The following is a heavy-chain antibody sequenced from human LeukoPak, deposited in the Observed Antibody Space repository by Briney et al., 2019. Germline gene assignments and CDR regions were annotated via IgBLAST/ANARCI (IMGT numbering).Heavy chain of an antibody. CDR3: ARAAPWFGEFDAFDI. CDR1: GGSISSYY. J-gene: IGHJ3*02. Sequence: SETLSLTCTVSGGSISSYYWSWIRQPPGKGLEWIGYIYYSGSTDYNPSLKSRVTISVDTSKNQFSLKLSSVTAADTAVYYCARAAPWFGEFDAFDIWGQGTMVTVSS. D-gene: IGHD3-10*01. V-gene: IGHV4-59*01. CDR2: IYYSGST.